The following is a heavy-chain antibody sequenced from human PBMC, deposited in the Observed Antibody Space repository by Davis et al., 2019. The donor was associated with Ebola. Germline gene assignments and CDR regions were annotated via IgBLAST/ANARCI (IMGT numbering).Heavy chain of an antibody. D-gene: IGHD5-12*01. CDR3: AKDRGDIVANDLWDY. V-gene: IGHV3-21*04. Sequence: GGSLRLSCAASGFTFSSYSMNWVRQAPGKGLEWVSSISSSSSYIYYADSVKGRFTISRDNSKNTLYLQMNSLRAEDTAVYYCAKDRGDIVANDLWDYWGQGTLVTVSS. J-gene: IGHJ4*02. CDR2: ISSSSSYI. CDR1: GFTFSSYS.